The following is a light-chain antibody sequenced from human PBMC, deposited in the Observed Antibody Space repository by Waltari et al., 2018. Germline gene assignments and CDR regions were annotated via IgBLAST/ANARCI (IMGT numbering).Light chain of an antibody. CDR2: DTS. CDR1: PSVRGY. J-gene: IGKJ3*01. CDR3: QHRGHWPPDAT. V-gene: IGKV3-11*01. Sequence: EFVLTQSPATLSLSPGERATLSCRASPSVRGYLAWNQQKPGQAPRLLLYDTSNRATGIPARFSGSGSGTDFTLTISSLEPEDFAVYYCQHRGHWPPDATFGPGTKVDIK.